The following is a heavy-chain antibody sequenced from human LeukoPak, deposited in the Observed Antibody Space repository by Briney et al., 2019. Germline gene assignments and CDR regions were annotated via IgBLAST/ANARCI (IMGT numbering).Heavy chain of an antibody. D-gene: IGHD3-16*02. CDR1: GGSISSSSYY. Sequence: PSETLSLTCTVSGGSISSSSYYWGWIRQPPGKGLEWIGSIYYSGSTYYNPSLKSRVTISVDTSKNQFSLKLSSVTAADTAVYYCARQRDMITFGGVIVPFDPWGQGTLVTVSS. V-gene: IGHV4-39*01. CDR3: ARQRDMITFGGVIVPFDP. CDR2: IYYSGST. J-gene: IGHJ5*02.